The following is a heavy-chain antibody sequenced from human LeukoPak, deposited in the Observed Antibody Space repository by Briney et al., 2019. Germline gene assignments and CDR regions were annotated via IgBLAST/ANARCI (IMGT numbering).Heavy chain of an antibody. J-gene: IGHJ6*03. CDR1: GYTFTSYG. Sequence: GASVRVSCTASGYTFTSYGISWVRQAPGQGLEWMGWISAYNGNTNYAQKRQGRVTMTTDTSTSTAYMELRSLRSDDTAVYYCARDPRARPPDYYYYMDVWGKGTTVTVSS. CDR2: ISAYNGNT. CDR3: ARDPRARPPDYYYYMDV. D-gene: IGHD6-6*01. V-gene: IGHV1-18*01.